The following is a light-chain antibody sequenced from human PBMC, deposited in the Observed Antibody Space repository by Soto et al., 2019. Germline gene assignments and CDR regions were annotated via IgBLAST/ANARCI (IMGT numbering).Light chain of an antibody. CDR3: SSYTSSTAYV. J-gene: IGLJ1*01. CDR2: EVS. CDR1: SSDVGGYNY. V-gene: IGLV2-14*01. Sequence: QSVLPQPASVSGSPGQSITISCTGTSSDVGGYNYVSWYQLHPGKAPKLMVYEVSNRPSGVSNRFSGSKSGNTASLTISGLQAEDEADYYCSSYTSSTAYVFGNGTKVTVL.